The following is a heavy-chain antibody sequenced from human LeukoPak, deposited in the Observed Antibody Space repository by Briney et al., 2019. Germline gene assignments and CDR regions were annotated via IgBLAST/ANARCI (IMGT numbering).Heavy chain of an antibody. Sequence: GGSLRLSCAASGFTVSSNSMSWVRQAPGKGLLWVSVIYTGGTTYYADSVKGRFTISRDNSKNTLYLQMNSLRAEDTAVYYCARDVAAPGGVYFDYWGQGTLVTVSS. V-gene: IGHV3-66*01. CDR3: ARDVAAPGGVYFDY. J-gene: IGHJ4*02. CDR2: IYTGGTT. CDR1: GFTVSSNS. D-gene: IGHD3-16*01.